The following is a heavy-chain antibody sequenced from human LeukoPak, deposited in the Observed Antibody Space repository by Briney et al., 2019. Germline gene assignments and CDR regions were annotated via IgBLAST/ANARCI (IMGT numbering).Heavy chain of an antibody. D-gene: IGHD5-18*01. CDR1: GYTFTSYY. Sequence: ASVKVSCKASGYTFTSYYMHWVRQAPGQGLEWMGIINPSGGSTSYAQKFQGRVTMTRDTSTSTVHMELSSLRSEDTAVYYCARALPTRGYSYGNENWFDPWGQGTLVTVSS. CDR2: INPSGGST. J-gene: IGHJ5*02. V-gene: IGHV1-46*01. CDR3: ARALPTRGYSYGNENWFDP.